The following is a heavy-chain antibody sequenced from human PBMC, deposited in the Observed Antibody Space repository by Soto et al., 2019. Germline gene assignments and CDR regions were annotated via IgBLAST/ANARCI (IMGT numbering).Heavy chain of an antibody. Sequence: SETLSLTCTVSGGSISSGGYYWSWIRQHPGKGLEWIGYIYYSGSTYYNPSLKSRVTISVDTSKNQFSLKLSSVTAADTAVYYCARERSTYAFDIWGQGTMVTVSS. CDR2: IYYSGST. CDR3: ARERSTYAFDI. V-gene: IGHV4-31*03. J-gene: IGHJ3*02. CDR1: GGSISSGGYY.